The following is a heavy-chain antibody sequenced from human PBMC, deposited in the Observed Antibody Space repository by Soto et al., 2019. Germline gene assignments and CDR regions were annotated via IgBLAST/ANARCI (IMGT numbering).Heavy chain of an antibody. CDR2: IYYSGST. CDR1: GASIRSGFYY. J-gene: IGHJ5*02. D-gene: IGHD6-13*01. V-gene: IGHV4-31*03. Sequence: NPXGILSLTCIVSGASIRSGFYYWSWIRHHPGKGLEWIGYIYYSGSTYYNPSLKNRVTISVDTSKNQFSLKLSSVTAADTAVYYCARYYSSSWVNWFDPWGQGTLVTVSS. CDR3: ARYYSSSWVNWFDP.